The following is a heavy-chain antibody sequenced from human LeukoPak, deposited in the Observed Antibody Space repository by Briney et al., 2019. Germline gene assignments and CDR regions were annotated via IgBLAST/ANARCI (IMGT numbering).Heavy chain of an antibody. Sequence: GGSLRLSCAASGFTFSSYAMSWVRQAPGKGLEWVSAISGSAGSTYYADSVKGRFTISRDNSKNTLYLQMNSLRAEDTAVYYCAKDLEYSGYDTPSDYWGQGTLVTVSS. CDR2: ISGSAGST. CDR1: GFTFSSYA. J-gene: IGHJ4*02. CDR3: AKDLEYSGYDTPSDY. V-gene: IGHV3-23*01. D-gene: IGHD5-12*01.